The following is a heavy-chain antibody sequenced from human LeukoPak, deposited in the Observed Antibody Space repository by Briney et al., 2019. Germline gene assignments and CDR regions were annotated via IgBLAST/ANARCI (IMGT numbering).Heavy chain of an antibody. CDR1: GGSISSSSYY. D-gene: IGHD6-19*01. V-gene: IGHV4-39*07. CDR3: ATKNYSGWYDY. Sequence: SETLSLTCTVSGGSISSSSYYWGWIRQPPGKGLEWIGSIYYSGSTYHNPSLKSRVTISVDTSKNQFSLKLSSVTAADTAVYYCATKNYSGWYDYWGQGTLVTVSS. J-gene: IGHJ4*02. CDR2: IYYSGST.